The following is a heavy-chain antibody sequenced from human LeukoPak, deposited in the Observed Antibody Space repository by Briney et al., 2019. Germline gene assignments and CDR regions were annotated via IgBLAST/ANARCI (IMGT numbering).Heavy chain of an antibody. V-gene: IGHV4-34*01. J-gene: IGHJ2*01. CDR3: ARLDQLVQNYWYFDL. CDR2: VTRSGRA. D-gene: IGHD2-2*01. CDR1: GGSFSGYY. Sequence: SETLSLTCAVYGGSFSGYYWSWIRQPPGKGLEWIGEVTRSGRANSNPSLKSRVTMSLDTAKNQFSLSLSSVTAADTAVYYCARLDQLVQNYWYFDLWGRGTLVTVSS.